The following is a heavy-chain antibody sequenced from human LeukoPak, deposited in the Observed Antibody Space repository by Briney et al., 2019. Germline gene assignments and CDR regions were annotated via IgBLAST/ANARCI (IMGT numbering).Heavy chain of an antibody. V-gene: IGHV4-34*01. D-gene: IGHD6-6*01. J-gene: IGHJ4*02. CDR2: INHSGSN. Sequence: SETLSLTCAVYGGSFSGYYWSWIRQPPGKGLEWIGEINHSGSNNYNPSLKSRVTISVDTSKNQFSLKLSSVTAADTAVYYCAREWSSSSNNTFDYWGQGTLVTVSS. CDR3: AREWSSSSNNTFDY. CDR1: GGSFSGYY.